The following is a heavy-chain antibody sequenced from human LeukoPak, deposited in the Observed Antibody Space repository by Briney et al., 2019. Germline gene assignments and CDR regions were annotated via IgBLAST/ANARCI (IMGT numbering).Heavy chain of an antibody. CDR2: VHQGGST. Sequence: SETLSLTCTVSYYSMSSDFFWGWIRQPPGKGLEWVATVHQGGSTYLNPSLKSRVSLSIDTSKNQFSLKLSSVTAADTAVYYCARAEYVSTWLPFDYWGQGTLVTVSS. CDR1: YYSMSSDFF. J-gene: IGHJ4*02. D-gene: IGHD6-13*01. V-gene: IGHV4-38-2*02. CDR3: ARAEYVSTWLPFDY.